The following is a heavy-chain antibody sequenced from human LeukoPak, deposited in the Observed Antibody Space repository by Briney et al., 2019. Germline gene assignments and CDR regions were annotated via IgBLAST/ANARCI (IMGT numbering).Heavy chain of an antibody. CDR1: SISSXGYY. Sequence: SISSXGYYWSWIRQHPGKGLEWIGYIYYSGSTYYNPSLKSLVTISVDTSKNQFSLKLSSVTAADTAVYYCASNYYDSSTLLDPHDAFDIWGQGTMVTVSS. J-gene: IGHJ3*02. V-gene: IGHV4-31*01. CDR2: IYYSGST. D-gene: IGHD3-22*01. CDR3: ASNYYDSSTLLDPHDAFDI.